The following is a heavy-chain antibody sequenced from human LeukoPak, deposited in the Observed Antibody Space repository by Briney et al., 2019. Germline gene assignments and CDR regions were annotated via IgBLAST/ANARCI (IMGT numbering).Heavy chain of an antibody. V-gene: IGHV1-69*05. Sequence: SVKVSCKASGGTFSSYAISWVRQAPGQGLEWMGGIIPIFGTANYAQKFQGRVTITTDESTSTAYMELSSLRSEDTAVYYCAREQKAKGYCSGGSCRRNYFDYWGQGTLVTVSS. CDR2: IIPIFGTA. CDR3: AREQKAKGYCSGGSCRRNYFDY. CDR1: GGTFSSYA. J-gene: IGHJ4*02. D-gene: IGHD2-15*01.